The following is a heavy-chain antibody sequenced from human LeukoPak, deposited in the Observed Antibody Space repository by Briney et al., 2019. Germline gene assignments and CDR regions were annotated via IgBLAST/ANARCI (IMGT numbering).Heavy chain of an antibody. CDR3: AKYGSGTYYNGLH. Sequence: GGSLRLSCAASGFTFSSYAMTWVRQAPGKGLQWVSTISASGENTYYADSVKGRFTISRDISKSTLYLQMNSLRDEDTALYYCAKYGSGTYYNGLHWGQGTLVTVSS. CDR1: GFTFSSYA. J-gene: IGHJ4*02. V-gene: IGHV3-23*01. CDR2: ISASGENT. D-gene: IGHD3-10*01.